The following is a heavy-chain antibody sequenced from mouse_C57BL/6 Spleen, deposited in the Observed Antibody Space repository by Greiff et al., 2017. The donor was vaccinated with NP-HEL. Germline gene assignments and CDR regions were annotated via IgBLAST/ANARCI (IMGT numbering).Heavy chain of an antibody. J-gene: IGHJ4*01. CDR3: ARGKTAQATYAMDY. CDR2: ISYDGSN. V-gene: IGHV3-6*01. Sequence: EVHLVESGPGLVKPSQSLSLTCSVTGYSITSGYYWNWIRQFPGNKLEWMGYISYDGSNNYNPSLKNRISITRDTSKNQFFLKLNSVTTEDTATYYCARGKTAQATYAMDYWGQGTSVTVSS. CDR1: GYSITSGYY. D-gene: IGHD3-2*02.